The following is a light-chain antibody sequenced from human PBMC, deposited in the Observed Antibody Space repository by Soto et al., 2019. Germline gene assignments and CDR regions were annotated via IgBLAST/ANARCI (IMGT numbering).Light chain of an antibody. Sequence: DIQLTQSPSSLSASVGDRVTITCRTSQSINNYLNWYQHIPGKAPRLLIYATSTLQRGVPPRFRGGGSGTLFTLTIRSLQPEDFATYYCQQSYRTPFTFGPGTTADIK. J-gene: IGKJ3*01. CDR3: QQSYRTPFT. CDR1: QSINNY. CDR2: ATS. V-gene: IGKV1-39*01.